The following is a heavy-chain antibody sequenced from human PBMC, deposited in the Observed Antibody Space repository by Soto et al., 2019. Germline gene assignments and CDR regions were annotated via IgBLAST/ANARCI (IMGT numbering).Heavy chain of an antibody. Sequence: ASVKVSCKASGYTFTGHYMHWVRQVSGRRLEFLGWLKPDNGGTYYAPKFQGRVTFTRDTSNTIAYMEMSSLRSEDTAVYYCARGRQPGYYYYYGMDVWGQGTTVTVSS. CDR3: ARGRQPGYYYYYGMDV. D-gene: IGHD6-13*01. V-gene: IGHV1-2*02. CDR1: GYTFTGHY. J-gene: IGHJ6*02. CDR2: LKPDNGGT.